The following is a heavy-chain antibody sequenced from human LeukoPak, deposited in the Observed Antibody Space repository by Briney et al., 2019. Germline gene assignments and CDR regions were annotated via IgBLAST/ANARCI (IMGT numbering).Heavy chain of an antibody. J-gene: IGHJ3*02. Sequence: GGSLRLSCAASGFSFSVYWMHWVRQAPGKGPVWVSRIKTDGSITDYADFVKGRFTLSRDNARNSLYLQMNSLRAEDTAVYYCARDHHRRLYDSQARDTFDIWGQGTMVTVSS. CDR2: IKTDGSIT. V-gene: IGHV3-74*01. D-gene: IGHD3-22*01. CDR1: GFSFSVYW. CDR3: ARDHHRRLYDSQARDTFDI.